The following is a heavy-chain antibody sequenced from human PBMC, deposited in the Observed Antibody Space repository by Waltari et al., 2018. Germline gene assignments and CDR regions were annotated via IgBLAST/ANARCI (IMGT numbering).Heavy chain of an antibody. V-gene: IGHV3-15*01. J-gene: IGHJ6*02. CDR3: TTAGPTVGNYYYYGMDV. Sequence: EVQLVASGGGLVKPGGSLSPSCAASGFPFSNAWLSLVRQAPGKRREWVGRIKSKTDGGTTDYAAPVKGRFTISRDDSKNTLYLQMNSRKTEDTAVYYCTTAGPTVGNYYYYGMDVWGQGTTVTVSS. D-gene: IGHD4-17*01. CDR1: GFPFSNAW. CDR2: IKSKTDGGTT.